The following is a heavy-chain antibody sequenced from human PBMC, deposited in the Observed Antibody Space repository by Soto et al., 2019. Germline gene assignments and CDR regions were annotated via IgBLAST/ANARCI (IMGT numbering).Heavy chain of an antibody. CDR1: GGTFSSYA. CDR3: AREPQLYGDYGYYYYGMDV. D-gene: IGHD4-17*01. CDR2: IIPIFGTA. V-gene: IGHV1-69*12. J-gene: IGHJ6*02. Sequence: QVQLVQSGAEVKKPGSSVKVSCKASGGTFSSYAISWVRQAPGQGLEWMGGIIPIFGTANYAQKFQGRVTITADESTSTAYMELSSLRSEDTPVYYCAREPQLYGDYGYYYYGMDVWGQGTTVTVSS.